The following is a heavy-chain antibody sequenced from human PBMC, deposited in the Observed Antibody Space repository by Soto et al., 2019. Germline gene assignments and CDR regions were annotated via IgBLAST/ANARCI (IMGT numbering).Heavy chain of an antibody. CDR3: GRLQNLINWTFDL. D-gene: IGHD3-3*01. CDR1: DASTSRFY. J-gene: IGHJ4*02. CDR2: SHHSGYV. Sequence: SETLSLTCTVSDASTSRFYWGWVRQSPGRGLKWIGFSHHSGYVSYSPSLKSRVTMSVDPSKNQFSLKLTSVTAADTALYFCGRLQNLINWTFDLWGQGAPVTVSS. V-gene: IGHV4-59*08.